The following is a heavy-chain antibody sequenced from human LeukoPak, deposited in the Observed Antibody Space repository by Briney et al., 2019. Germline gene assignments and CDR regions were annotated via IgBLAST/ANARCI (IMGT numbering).Heavy chain of an antibody. Sequence: SETLSLTCSVSGGSISNYHWSWIRQPAGKGLEWIGRIYTSGSTNYNPSLKSRVTMSVDTSKNQFSLKLSSVTAADTAVYYCARDYKSEYYGSGGHQTNGPFDYWGQGTLVTVSS. CDR1: GGSISNYH. D-gene: IGHD3-10*01. J-gene: IGHJ4*02. CDR2: IYTSGST. CDR3: ARDYKSEYYGSGGHQTNGPFDY. V-gene: IGHV4-4*07.